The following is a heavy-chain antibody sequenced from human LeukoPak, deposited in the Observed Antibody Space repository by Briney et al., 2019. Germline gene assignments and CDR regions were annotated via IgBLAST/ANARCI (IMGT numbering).Heavy chain of an antibody. CDR1: GGSVSSDTYY. Sequence: KPSETLSLTCTVSGGSVSSDTYYWSWIRQPPGKGLEWIGYIYHSGFTYYNPSLKSRVTISVDRSKNQFSLKLSSVTAADTAVYYCARRRDPTGTTDYWGQGTLVTVSS. D-gene: IGHD1-1*01. J-gene: IGHJ4*02. CDR3: ARRRDPTGTTDY. V-gene: IGHV4-30-2*01. CDR2: IYHSGFT.